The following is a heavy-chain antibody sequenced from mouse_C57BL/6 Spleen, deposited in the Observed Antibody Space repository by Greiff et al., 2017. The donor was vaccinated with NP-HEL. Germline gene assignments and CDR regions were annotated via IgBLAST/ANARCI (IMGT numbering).Heavy chain of an antibody. CDR1: GFSLTSYG. CDR3: ALDYYGSSYAAY. V-gene: IGHV2-2*01. Sequence: VQLQQSGPGLVQPSQSLSITCTVSGFSLTSYGVHWVRQSPGKGLAWLGVIWSGGSTDYNAAFISRLSISKDNSKSQVFFKMNSLQADDTAIYYCALDYYGSSYAAYWGQGTLVTVSA. D-gene: IGHD1-1*01. J-gene: IGHJ3*01. CDR2: IWSGGST.